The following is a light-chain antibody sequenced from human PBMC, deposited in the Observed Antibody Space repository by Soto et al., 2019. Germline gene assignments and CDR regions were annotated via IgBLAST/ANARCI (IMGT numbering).Light chain of an antibody. J-gene: IGLJ3*02. Sequence: QSVLTQSPSASASLGASVKLTCTLSNGHSNYAIAWHQQRPQRGPRYLMQVNNDGSHNKGDGILDRFSGSSSGAERYLTISSLQSEDEADYYCQTWGTGFRVFGGGTKLTVL. V-gene: IGLV4-69*01. CDR2: VNNDGSH. CDR3: QTWGTGFRV. CDR1: NGHSNYA.